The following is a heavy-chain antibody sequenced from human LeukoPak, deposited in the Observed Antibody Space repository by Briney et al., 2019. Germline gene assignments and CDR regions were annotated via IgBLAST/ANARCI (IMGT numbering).Heavy chain of an antibody. D-gene: IGHD4-17*01. Sequence: PSETLSLTCDVSGGSVNNNYWSWIRQPPGKGLDWIGYIYYNGETKYNPSLESRVTMSVDLSVNQFSLRLNSVTDMDTAIYYCARYSRRGDYMLDYWGQGTLVTVSS. V-gene: IGHV4-59*02. CDR2: IYYNGET. CDR3: ARYSRRGDYMLDY. CDR1: GGSVNNNY. J-gene: IGHJ4*02.